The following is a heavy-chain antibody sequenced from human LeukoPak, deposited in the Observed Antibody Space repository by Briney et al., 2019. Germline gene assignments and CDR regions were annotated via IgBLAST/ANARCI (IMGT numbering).Heavy chain of an antibody. D-gene: IGHD3-10*01. CDR2: ISSSSSTI. Sequence: GGSLRLSCAAPGFTFSSYSMNWVRQAPGKGLEWVSYISSSSSTIYYADSVKGRFTISRDNAKNSLYLQMNSLRAEDTAVYYCARNPLWFGELLPFDYWGQGTLVTVSS. V-gene: IGHV3-48*01. CDR3: ARNPLWFGELLPFDY. CDR1: GFTFSSYS. J-gene: IGHJ4*02.